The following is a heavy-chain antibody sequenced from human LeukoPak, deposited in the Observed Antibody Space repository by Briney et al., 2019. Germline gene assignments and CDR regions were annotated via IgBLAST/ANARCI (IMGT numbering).Heavy chain of an antibody. Sequence: PGRSLRLSCAASGFTFSSYGMPWVRQAPGKGLEWVAVIWYDGSNKYYADSVKGRFTISRDNSKNTLYLQMNSLRAEDTAVYYCARDRRGRDYYFDHWGQGTLVTVSS. CDR2: IWYDGSNK. D-gene: IGHD1-26*01. V-gene: IGHV3-33*01. J-gene: IGHJ4*02. CDR1: GFTFSSYG. CDR3: ARDRRGRDYYFDH.